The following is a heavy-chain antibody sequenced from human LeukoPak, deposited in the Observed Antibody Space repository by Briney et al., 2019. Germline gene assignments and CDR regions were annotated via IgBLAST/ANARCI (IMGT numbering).Heavy chain of an antibody. CDR2: ISSSSGNI. Sequence: PGGSLRLFCAPSGFTFSSYSMNWLRQAPGKGLEWVSSISSSSGNIYYADSVKGRFTISRDNDKNSLYLQMNSLRAEATAVYYCSRGGSSSGDGLDYWGQGTLVTVSS. CDR3: SRGGSSSGDGLDY. D-gene: IGHD6-6*01. V-gene: IGHV3-21*01. CDR1: GFTFSSYS. J-gene: IGHJ4*02.